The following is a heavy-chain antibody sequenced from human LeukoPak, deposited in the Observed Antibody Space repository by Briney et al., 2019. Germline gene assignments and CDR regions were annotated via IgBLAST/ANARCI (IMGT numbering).Heavy chain of an antibody. D-gene: IGHD1-1*01. V-gene: IGHV3-48*03. CDR3: AREDWNQGGYYYGMDV. CDR2: ISSSGSTL. CDR1: GFTFSSYE. J-gene: IGHJ6*02. Sequence: GGSLRLSCAASGFTFSSYEMNWVRQAPGKGLEWASYISSSGSTLYYADSVKGRFTISRDNAKNSLYLQMNSLRAEDTAVYYCAREDWNQGGYYYGMDVWGQGTTVTVSS.